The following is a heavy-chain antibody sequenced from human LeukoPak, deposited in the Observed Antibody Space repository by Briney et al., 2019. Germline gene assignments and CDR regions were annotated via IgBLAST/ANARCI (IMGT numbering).Heavy chain of an antibody. CDR2: INAGNGNK. V-gene: IGHV1-3*01. CDR1: GYTFTNYA. D-gene: IGHD3-3*01. CDR3: ARGIWSRTVSSYYLDY. J-gene: IGHJ4*02. Sequence: GAAGKLSCKASGYTFTNYAMQWVRQAPGQRLEWMGWINAGNGNKRYSQSFQGRVTITRDTSASTVYMEVTSLRSEDTAVYYCARGIWSRTVSSYYLDYWGQGTLVTVSS.